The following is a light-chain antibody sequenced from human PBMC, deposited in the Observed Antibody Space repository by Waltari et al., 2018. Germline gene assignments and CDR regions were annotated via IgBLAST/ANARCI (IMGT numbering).Light chain of an antibody. J-gene: IGLJ3*02. V-gene: IGLV4-69*01. CDR1: SRHSRNV. CDR3: QTGGHGTWV. CDR2: VNSDGSH. Sequence: QLVLTQSPSASASLGASVKLTCTLSSRHSRNVIAWPPQQPTKGPRYLMKVNSDGSHNTGDEIPARFSGSSSGAERYLTISSLQSEDEADYYCQTGGHGTWVFGGGTKLTVL.